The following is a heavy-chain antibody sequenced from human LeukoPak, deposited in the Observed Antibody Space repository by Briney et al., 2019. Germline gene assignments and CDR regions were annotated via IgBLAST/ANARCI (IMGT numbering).Heavy chain of an antibody. CDR2: ISSSSSYI. CDR3: AREYCSGGSCYGSAFDI. D-gene: IGHD2-15*01. Sequence: GGSLRLSCAASGFTFSSYSMNWVRQALGKGLEWVSSISSSSSYIYYADSVKGRFTISRDNAKNSLYLQMNSLRAEDTAVYYCAREYCSGGSCYGSAFDIWGQGTMVTVSS. J-gene: IGHJ3*02. V-gene: IGHV3-21*01. CDR1: GFTFSSYS.